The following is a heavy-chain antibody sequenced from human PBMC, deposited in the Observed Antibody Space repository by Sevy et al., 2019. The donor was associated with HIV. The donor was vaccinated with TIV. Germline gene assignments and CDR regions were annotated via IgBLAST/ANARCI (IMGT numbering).Heavy chain of an antibody. J-gene: IGHJ4*02. CDR1: HDSINSYY. CDR3: ARGAVVIGTAATPVLDF. V-gene: IGHV4-59*08. Sequence: SETLSLTCSVSHDSINSYYWSWIRQPPGKGLEWIGYIYNNIGSTSYNPSLTSRVTISVDTSKNQFSLKLASVTAADTAVYYCARGAVVIGTAATPVLDFWGQGSLVTVSS. CDR2: IYNNIGST. D-gene: IGHD2-2*01.